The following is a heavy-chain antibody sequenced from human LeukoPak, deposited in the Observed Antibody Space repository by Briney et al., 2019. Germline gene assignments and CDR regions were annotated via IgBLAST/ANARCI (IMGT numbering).Heavy chain of an antibody. CDR1: GFTFSSFG. CDR3: AKGGAVSSKSITMVRGTRRYYYYMDV. D-gene: IGHD3-10*01. CDR2: ISGSGDST. V-gene: IGHV3-23*01. Sequence: GGSLRLSCAASGFTFSSFGMSWVRQAPGKGLEWVSTISGSGDSTYYADSVKGRFTISRDNSKNTLYLQMNSLRAEDTAVYYCAKGGAVSSKSITMVRGTRRYYYYMDVWGKGTTVTISS. J-gene: IGHJ6*03.